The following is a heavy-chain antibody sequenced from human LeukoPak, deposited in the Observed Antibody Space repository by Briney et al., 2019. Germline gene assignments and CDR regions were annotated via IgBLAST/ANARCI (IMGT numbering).Heavy chain of an antibody. Sequence: GGSLRLSCTASGFTFSSYWMSWVRQAPGKGLEWVANIKQDGGEKYYVDSVKGRFTISRDNAKNSLYLQMNSLRAEDTAVYYCARLGARQVLDYWGQGALVTVSS. J-gene: IGHJ4*02. CDR3: ARLGARQVLDY. CDR1: GFTFSSYW. D-gene: IGHD4-17*01. CDR2: IKQDGGEK. V-gene: IGHV3-7*01.